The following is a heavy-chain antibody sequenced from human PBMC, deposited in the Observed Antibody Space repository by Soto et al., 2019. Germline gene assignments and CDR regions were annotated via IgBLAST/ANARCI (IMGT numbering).Heavy chain of an antibody. Sequence: EVQLVESGGGLVQPGRSLRLSCAASGFTFDDYTMHWVRQAPGKGLEWVSGISWNSGSIGYADSVKGRFTISRDNAKNSLYLQIDSLRAEDTALFYCAKVISPYGDYWGAFDIWGQGTVVTVSS. V-gene: IGHV3-9*01. J-gene: IGHJ3*02. CDR2: ISWNSGSI. CDR1: GFTFDDYT. D-gene: IGHD4-17*01. CDR3: AKVISPYGDYWGAFDI.